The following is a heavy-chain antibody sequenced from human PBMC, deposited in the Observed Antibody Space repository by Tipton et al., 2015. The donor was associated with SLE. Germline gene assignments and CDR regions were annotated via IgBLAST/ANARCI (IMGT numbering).Heavy chain of an antibody. J-gene: IGHJ3*02. CDR3: ARETYYYDGSGSEQYAFDI. CDR2: IYYSGST. V-gene: IGHV4-59*11. D-gene: IGHD3-22*01. CDR1: GGSISSHY. Sequence: TLSLTCTVSGGSISSHYWSWIRQPPGKGLEWIGYIYYSGSTNYNPSLKSRVTTSVDTSKNQFSLKLSSVTAADTAVYYCARETYYYDGSGSEQYAFDIWGQGTMVTVSS.